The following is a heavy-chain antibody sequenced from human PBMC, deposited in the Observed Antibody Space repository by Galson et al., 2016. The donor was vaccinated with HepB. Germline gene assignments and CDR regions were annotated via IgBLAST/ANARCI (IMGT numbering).Heavy chain of an antibody. CDR2: ISFDGTII. V-gene: IGHV3-30*04. Sequence: SLRLSCAVSGFTFRHYAIHWVRQAPGKGLEWVAVISFDGTIIYYADSVKGRFTISRDNSKNTLFLQMDSLRTEDTAVYYCARGEAGAEYRIDYWGQGTPVTVSS. CDR3: ARGEAGAEYRIDY. J-gene: IGHJ4*02. CDR1: GFTFRHYA. D-gene: IGHD4-11*01.